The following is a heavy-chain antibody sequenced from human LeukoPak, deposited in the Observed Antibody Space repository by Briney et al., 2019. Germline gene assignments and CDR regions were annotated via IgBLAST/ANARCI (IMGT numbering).Heavy chain of an antibody. CDR2: INPSGGST. Sequence: ASVKVSCKASGYTFTGYYMHWVRQAPGQGLEWMGIINPSGGSTSYAQKFQGRVTITADESTSTAYMELSSLRSEDTAVYYCARGSAGANYYDSSGYIPLGYWGQGTLATVSS. J-gene: IGHJ4*02. D-gene: IGHD3-22*01. V-gene: IGHV1-46*01. CDR3: ARGSAGANYYDSSGYIPLGY. CDR1: GYTFTGYY.